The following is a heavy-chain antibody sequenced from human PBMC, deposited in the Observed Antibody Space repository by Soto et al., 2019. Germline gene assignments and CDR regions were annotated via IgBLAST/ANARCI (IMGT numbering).Heavy chain of an antibody. V-gene: IGHV5-51*01. CDR2: IYPGDSDT. CDR1: GYSFTIYW. J-gene: IGHJ6*02. D-gene: IGHD6-6*01. CDR3: ARHAAARYYYYGMDV. Sequence: PGESLKISCNGSGYSFTIYWIGWVRQMPGKGLEWMGIIYPGDSDTRYSPSFQGQVTISADKSISTAYLQWSSLKASDTAMYYCARHAAARYYYYGMDVWGQGTTVTVSS.